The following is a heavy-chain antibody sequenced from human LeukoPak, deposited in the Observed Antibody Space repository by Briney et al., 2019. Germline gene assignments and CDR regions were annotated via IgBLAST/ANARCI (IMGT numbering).Heavy chain of an antibody. CDR2: IYPGDSDT. Sequence: GESLKISCKVSGYSFTAYWIGWVRQMTGKGLEWMGIIYPGDSDTRYSPSFQGQVTISADKSVSTAYLQWSSLKASDTAMYYCARSVVVAATDAFAIWGQGTMVTVSS. V-gene: IGHV5-51*01. CDR3: ARSVVVAATDAFAI. CDR1: GYSFTAYW. J-gene: IGHJ3*02. D-gene: IGHD2-15*01.